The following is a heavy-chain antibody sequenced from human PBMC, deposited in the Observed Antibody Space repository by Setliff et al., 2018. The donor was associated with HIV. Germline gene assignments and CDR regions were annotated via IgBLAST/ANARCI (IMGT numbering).Heavy chain of an antibody. D-gene: IGHD3-3*01. CDR1: GYSLTSYS. CDR2: INTNTENP. Sequence: AASVKVSCKASGYSLTSYSINWVRQAPGQGLEWMGYINTNTENPTYAQGFTGRFVFSVDTPVSTAYLQIFSLKAEDTAVYYCTRDHTPPPNYDFWSGQIDLRNIFYYMDVWGTGSPVTV. V-gene: IGHV7-4-1*01. CDR3: TRDHTPPPNYDFWSGQIDLRNIFYYMDV. J-gene: IGHJ6*03.